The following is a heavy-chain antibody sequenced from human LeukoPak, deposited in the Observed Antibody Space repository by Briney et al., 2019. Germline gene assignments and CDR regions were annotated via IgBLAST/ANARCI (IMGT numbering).Heavy chain of an antibody. CDR1: GYTFTNYG. CDR2: ISGYNGNT. J-gene: IGHJ6*02. CDR3: ARDGVYYYGSGPNYYGMDV. D-gene: IGHD3-10*01. V-gene: IGHV1-18*01. Sequence: ASVKVSCKASGYTFTNYGISWVRQAPGQGLEWMGWISGYNGNTNYAQKFQGRVAVTTDTSTSTAYMELRSLRSDDTAVYYCARDGVYYYGSGPNYYGMDVWGQGTTVTVSS.